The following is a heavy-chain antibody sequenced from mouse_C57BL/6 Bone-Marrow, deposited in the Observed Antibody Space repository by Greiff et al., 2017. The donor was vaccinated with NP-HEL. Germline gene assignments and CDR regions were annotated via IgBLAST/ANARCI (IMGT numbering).Heavy chain of an antibody. V-gene: IGHV2-2*01. CDR3: ASNPYGSSSVYYFDY. D-gene: IGHD1-1*01. CDR1: GFSLTSYG. Sequence: VQGVESGPGLVQPSQSLSITCTVSGFSLTSYGVHWVRQSPGKGLEWLGVIWSGGSTDYNAAFISRLSISKDNSKSQVFFKMNSLQADDTAIYYCASNPYGSSSVYYFDYWGQGTTLTVSS. CDR2: IWSGGST. J-gene: IGHJ2*01.